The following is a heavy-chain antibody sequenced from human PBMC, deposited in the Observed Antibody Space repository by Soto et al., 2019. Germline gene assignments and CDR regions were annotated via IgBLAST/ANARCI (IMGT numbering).Heavy chain of an antibody. J-gene: IGHJ4*02. D-gene: IGHD3-16*01. CDR3: AKDRGVGGGPLDY. CDR2: ISYDGSNK. V-gene: IGHV3-30*18. CDR1: GFTFSSYG. Sequence: QVQLVESGGGVVQPGRSLRLSCAASGFTFSSYGMHWVRQAPGKGLEWVAVISYDGSNKYYADSVKGRFTITRDNSKNSLYLHMNSLRDADTVVYYCAKDRGVGGGPLDYWGQGSLLTVAS.